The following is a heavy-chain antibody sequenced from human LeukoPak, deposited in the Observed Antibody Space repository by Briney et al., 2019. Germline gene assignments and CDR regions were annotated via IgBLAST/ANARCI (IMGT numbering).Heavy chain of an antibody. V-gene: IGHV3-23*01. CDR1: GFTLSSYA. Sequence: GGSLRLSCVASGFTLSSYAMSWVRQAPGKGLEWVSAMSGSGGSTHYADSVKGRFAISRDNSKSTLYLQMNSLKAEDTAVYYCAKGLSGWSYSDFWGQGTLVTVSS. CDR2: MSGSGGST. D-gene: IGHD6-19*01. CDR3: AKGLSGWSYSDF. J-gene: IGHJ4*01.